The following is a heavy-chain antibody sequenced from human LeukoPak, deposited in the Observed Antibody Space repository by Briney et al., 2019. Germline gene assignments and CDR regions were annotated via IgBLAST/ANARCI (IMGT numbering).Heavy chain of an antibody. V-gene: IGHV4-59*01. CDR1: GGSFSGYY. D-gene: IGHD6-13*01. CDR3: ARDGSSQYNWFGP. J-gene: IGHJ5*02. Sequence: PSETLSLTCAVYGGSFSGYYWSWIRQPPGKGLEWIGYIYYSGSTNYNPSLKSRVTISVDTSKNQFSLKLSSVTAADTAVYYCARDGSSQYNWFGPWGQGTLVTVSS. CDR2: IYYSGST.